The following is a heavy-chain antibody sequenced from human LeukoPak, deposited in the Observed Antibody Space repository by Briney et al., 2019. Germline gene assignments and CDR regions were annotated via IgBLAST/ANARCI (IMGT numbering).Heavy chain of an antibody. CDR1: GYTLTSYG. D-gene: IGHD1-26*01. J-gene: IGHJ4*02. CDR3: ARGVDSGSYYLDY. CDR2: ITVYNGIT. Sequence: ASVKVSCKASGYTLTSYGIIWVRQAPGQGLEWVGWITVYNGITNYAQNLQGRVTMTKDTSTSTAYMELRTLRSDDTAVYYCARGVDSGSYYLDYWGQGTLVTVSS. V-gene: IGHV1-18*01.